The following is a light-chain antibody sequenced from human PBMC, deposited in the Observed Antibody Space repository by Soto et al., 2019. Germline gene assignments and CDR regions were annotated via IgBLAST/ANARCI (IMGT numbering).Light chain of an antibody. CDR2: EVT. Sequence: QSALTQPPSASGSPGQSVTISCTGTSSDVGSYKYVSWYQQHPGKAPKLMVYEVTKRPSGVPDRFSGSKSANTASLTISGLQAEDEADYYCSSYAGNFWVFGGGTKLTV. CDR3: SSYAGNFWV. V-gene: IGLV2-8*01. CDR1: SSDVGSYKY. J-gene: IGLJ3*02.